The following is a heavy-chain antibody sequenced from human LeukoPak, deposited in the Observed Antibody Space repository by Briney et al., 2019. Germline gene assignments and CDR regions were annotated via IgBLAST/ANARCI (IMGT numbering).Heavy chain of an antibody. CDR1: GGSFSGYY. CDR2: INHSGST. CDR3: ARGLIAVAGLDY. D-gene: IGHD6-19*01. Sequence: SETLSLTCAVYGGSFSGYYWSWIRQPPGKGLEWIGEINHSGSTNSNPSLKSRVPISVDTSKNQFSLKLRSVTAADTAVYYCARGLIAVAGLDYWGQGTLVTVSS. V-gene: IGHV4-34*01. J-gene: IGHJ4*02.